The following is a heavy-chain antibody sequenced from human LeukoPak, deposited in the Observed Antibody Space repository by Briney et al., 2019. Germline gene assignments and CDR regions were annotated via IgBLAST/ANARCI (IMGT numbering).Heavy chain of an antibody. V-gene: IGHV1-2*02. J-gene: IGHJ5*02. Sequence: GASVKVSCKASGYTFTDYYIHWVRQAPGQGLEWMGWINPNSGGTKYAQKFQGRVTMTRDTSISTAYMELSRLRSDDTAVYYCARGGSIAAAGNTRFDPWGQGTLVTVSS. CDR2: INPNSGGT. CDR1: GYTFTDYY. D-gene: IGHD6-13*01. CDR3: ARGGSIAAAGNTRFDP.